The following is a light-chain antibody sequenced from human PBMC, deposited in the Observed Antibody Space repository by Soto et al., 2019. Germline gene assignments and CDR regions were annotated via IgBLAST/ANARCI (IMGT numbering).Light chain of an antibody. CDR1: TSDVGTYIY. J-gene: IGLJ1*01. Sequence: QSALTQPASVSGSPGQSITISCTGTTSDVGTYIYVSWYQQCPDKAPKLIIYDVSIRPPGVSDRFSGSKSGNTASLTISGLQADDEADYYCNSFTSSQTGVFGTGTKVTVL. CDR2: DVS. CDR3: NSFTSSQTGV. V-gene: IGLV2-14*03.